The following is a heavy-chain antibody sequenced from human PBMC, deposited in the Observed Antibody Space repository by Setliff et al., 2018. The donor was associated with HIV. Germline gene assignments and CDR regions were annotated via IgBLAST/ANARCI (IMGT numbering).Heavy chain of an antibody. Sequence: SSETLSLTCTVSGGSISSGGYYWSWIRQPAGKGLEWIGHIYTSGSTKYNPSLKGRVTIDTSKNQFSLNLSSVTAADTAFYYCATFSPRDAFDIWGQGTMVTVS. V-gene: IGHV4-61*09. CDR1: GGSISSGGYY. CDR3: ATFSPRDAFDI. J-gene: IGHJ3*02. CDR2: IYTSGST. D-gene: IGHD3-16*01.